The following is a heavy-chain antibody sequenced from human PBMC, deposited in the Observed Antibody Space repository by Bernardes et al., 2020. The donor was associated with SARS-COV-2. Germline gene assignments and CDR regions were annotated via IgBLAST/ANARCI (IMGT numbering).Heavy chain of an antibody. CDR3: ATLDYGDPRYSWFDP. CDR1: GGSIGSRSYY. Sequence: SETLPLTCTVSGGSIGSRSYYWGWIRQPPGKGLEWIGNIYYSGNTYYNPSLKSRVTISADTSKNQFSLRVSSVTAADTAVYYCATLDYGDPRYSWFDPWGQGTTVTVSS. D-gene: IGHD4-17*01. V-gene: IGHV4-39*01. CDR2: IYYSGNT. J-gene: IGHJ5*02.